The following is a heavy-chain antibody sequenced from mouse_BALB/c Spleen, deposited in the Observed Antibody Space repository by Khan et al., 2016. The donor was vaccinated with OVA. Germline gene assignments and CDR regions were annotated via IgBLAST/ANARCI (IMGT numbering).Heavy chain of an antibody. CDR2: ISYSGRT. CDR1: GYSITSDYA. Sequence: EVQLQESGPGLVKPSQSLSLTCTVTGYSITSDYAWNWIRQFPGNKLEWMGYISYSGRTSYNPSLKSRISITRDNSKNQFFLPLNSVTTEDTATYYCARSVTITTVVATDFDYWGQGTTLTVSS. V-gene: IGHV3-2*02. CDR3: ARSVTITTVVATDFDY. J-gene: IGHJ2*01. D-gene: IGHD1-1*01.